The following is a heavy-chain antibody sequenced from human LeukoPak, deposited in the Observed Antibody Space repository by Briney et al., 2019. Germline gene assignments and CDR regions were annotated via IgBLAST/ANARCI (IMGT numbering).Heavy chain of an antibody. CDR2: ISAYNGNT. Sequence: GASVKVSCKASGYTFTSYGISWVRQAPGQGLEWMGWISAYNGNTNYAPKLQGRATMPTDTSTSTAYMELRSLRSDDTAVYYCARDPEDSSSSGVDWFDPWGQGPRSPSPQ. D-gene: IGHD6-6*01. CDR3: ARDPEDSSSSGVDWFDP. V-gene: IGHV1-18*01. J-gene: IGHJ5*02. CDR1: GYTFTSYG.